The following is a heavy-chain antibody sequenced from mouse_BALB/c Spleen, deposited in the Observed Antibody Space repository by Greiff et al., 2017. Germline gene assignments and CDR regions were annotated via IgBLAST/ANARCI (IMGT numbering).Heavy chain of an antibody. D-gene: IGHD2-1*01. V-gene: IGHV5-12-1*01. CDR1: GFAFSSYD. CDR3: ARRLYYGNYAFAY. Sequence: DVHLVESGGGLVKPGGSLKLSCAASGFAFSSYDMSWVRQTPEKRLEWVAYISSGGGSTYYPDTVKGRFTISRDNAKNTLYLQMSSLKSEDTAMYYCARRLYYGNYAFAYWGQGTLVTVSA. CDR2: ISSGGGST. J-gene: IGHJ3*01.